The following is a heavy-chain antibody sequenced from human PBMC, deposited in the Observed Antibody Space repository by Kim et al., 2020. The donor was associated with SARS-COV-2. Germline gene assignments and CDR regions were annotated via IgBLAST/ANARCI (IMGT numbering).Heavy chain of an antibody. D-gene: IGHD3-3*01. J-gene: IGHJ4*02. CDR1: NGSVSGYF. Sequence: SETLSLTCSVSNGSVSGYFWHWIRQPPGKGLEYIGFVSDSGGPFYSPSLQSRTTLSLDISGNQISLNLKSVTASDTAIYFCARKRARGVAHIFDTWGQGTLVTVSS. V-gene: IGHV4-4*08. CDR3: ARKRARGVAHIFDT. CDR2: VSDSGGP.